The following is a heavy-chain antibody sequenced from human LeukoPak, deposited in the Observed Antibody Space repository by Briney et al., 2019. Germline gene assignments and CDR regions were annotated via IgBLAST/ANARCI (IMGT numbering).Heavy chain of an antibody. J-gene: IGHJ5*02. CDR2: IYYSGST. CDR1: DEPFSGYY. V-gene: IGHV4-59*08. Sequence: SETLSLTCAISDEPFSGYYWGWIRQPPGKGLEWIGYIYYSGSTNYNPSLKSRVTISVDTSKNQFSLKLSSVTAADTAVYYCAGRVGAWGQGTLVTVSS. D-gene: IGHD1-26*01. CDR3: AGRVGA.